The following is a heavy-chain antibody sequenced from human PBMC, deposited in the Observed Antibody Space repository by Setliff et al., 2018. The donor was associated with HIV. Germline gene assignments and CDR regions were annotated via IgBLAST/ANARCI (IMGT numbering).Heavy chain of an antibody. CDR3: AKSIAVASYPYDAFDI. J-gene: IGHJ3*02. CDR2: IIPILGIA. D-gene: IGHD6-19*01. Sequence: ASVKVSCKASGGTFSSYAISWVRQAPGQGLEWMGGIIPILGIANYAQKFQGRVTITADKSTSTAYMELSSLRSEDTAVYYCAKSIAVASYPYDAFDIWGQGTMVTVSS. V-gene: IGHV1-69*10. CDR1: GGTFSSYA.